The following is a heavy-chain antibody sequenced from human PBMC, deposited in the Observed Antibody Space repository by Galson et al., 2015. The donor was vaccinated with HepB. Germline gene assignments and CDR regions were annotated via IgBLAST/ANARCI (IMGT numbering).Heavy chain of an antibody. D-gene: IGHD6-19*01. J-gene: IGHJ5*02. Sequence: SLRLSCADSGFTFSSYAMSWVRQAPGKGLEWASVISGSGGSTYYADSVKGRFTISRDNSKNTLYLQMNSLRAEDTAVYYCAKGTGDGRVRINWFDPWGQGTLVTVSS. CDR2: ISGSGGST. CDR1: GFTFSSYA. CDR3: AKGTGDGRVRINWFDP. V-gene: IGHV3-23*01.